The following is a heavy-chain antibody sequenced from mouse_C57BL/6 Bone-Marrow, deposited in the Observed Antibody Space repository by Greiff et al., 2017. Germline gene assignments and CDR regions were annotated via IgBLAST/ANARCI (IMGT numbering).Heavy chain of an antibody. V-gene: IGHV1-50*01. CDR1: GYTFTSYW. CDR2: IDPSDSYT. CDR3: ARERYDYDAAWFAY. J-gene: IGHJ3*01. D-gene: IGHD2-4*01. Sequence: QVQLQQPGAELVKPGASVKLSCKASGYTFTSYWMQWVKQRPGQGLEWIGEIDPSDSYTNYNQKFKGKATLTVDTSSSTAYMQLSSLTSEDSAVYYCARERYDYDAAWFAYWGQGTLVTVSA.